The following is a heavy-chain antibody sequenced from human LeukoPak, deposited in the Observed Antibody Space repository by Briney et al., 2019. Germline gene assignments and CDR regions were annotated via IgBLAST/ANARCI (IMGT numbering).Heavy chain of an antibody. CDR3: AGVEGDYTPNRFDP. Sequence: GGSLRLSCAASGFTFSSYGMHWVRQAPGKGLEWVAVIWYDGSNKYYADSVKGRFTISRDNSKNTLYLQMDSLRAEDTAIYYCAGVEGDYTPNRFDPWGQGTLVTVSS. J-gene: IGHJ5*02. CDR1: GFTFSSYG. D-gene: IGHD4-11*01. CDR2: IWYDGSNK. V-gene: IGHV3-33*01.